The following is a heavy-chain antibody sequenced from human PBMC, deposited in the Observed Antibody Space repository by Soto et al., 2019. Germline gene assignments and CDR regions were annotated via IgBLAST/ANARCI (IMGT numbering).Heavy chain of an antibody. CDR2: IYYSGST. D-gene: IGHD3-3*01. CDR1: GGSLSSSSYY. V-gene: IGHV4-39*01. Sequence: QLQLQESGPGLVKPSETLSLTCTVSGGSLSSSSYYWGWIRQPPGKGLEWIGSIYYSGSTYYNPSLKSRVTISVDTSKNQFSLKLSSVTAADTAVYYCARLFGYDFWSGYYALDYWGQGTLVTVSS. J-gene: IGHJ4*02. CDR3: ARLFGYDFWSGYYALDY.